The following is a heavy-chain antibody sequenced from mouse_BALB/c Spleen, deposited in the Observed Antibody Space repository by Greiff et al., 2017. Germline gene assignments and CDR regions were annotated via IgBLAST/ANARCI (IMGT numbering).Heavy chain of an antibody. Sequence: EVQLVESGPELVKPGASVKISCKASGYTFTDYNMHWVKQSHGKSLEWIGYIYPYNGGTGYNQKFKSKATLTVDNSSSTAYMELRSLTSEDSAVYYCATNYYGSSPYFDYWGQGTTLTVSS. CDR3: ATNYYGSSPYFDY. CDR2: IYPYNGGT. V-gene: IGHV1S29*02. D-gene: IGHD1-1*01. CDR1: GYTFTDYN. J-gene: IGHJ2*01.